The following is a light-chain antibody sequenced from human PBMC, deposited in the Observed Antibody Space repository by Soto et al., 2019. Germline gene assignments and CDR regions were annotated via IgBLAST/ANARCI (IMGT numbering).Light chain of an antibody. CDR1: SSNIGDNY. Sequence: SVLTQPPSVSAAPGQKVTISCSGSSSNIGDNYVSWYQQLPGTAPKLLISEDYNRPSGIPDRFSGSKSGTSAALGITGLQTGDEGDYFCGTWDNSLTAWVFGGGTKVTVL. CDR2: EDY. V-gene: IGLV1-51*02. J-gene: IGLJ3*02. CDR3: GTWDNSLTAWV.